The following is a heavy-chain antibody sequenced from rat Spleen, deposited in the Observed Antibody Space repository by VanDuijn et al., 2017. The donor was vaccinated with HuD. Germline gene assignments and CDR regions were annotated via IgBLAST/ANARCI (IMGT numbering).Heavy chain of an antibody. J-gene: IGHJ4*01. V-gene: IGHV5-31*01. CDR2: ITDTGGST. CDR3: TRDYNWAIDA. D-gene: IGHD1-5*01. Sequence: EVQLVESGGGLVQPGRSLKLSCVASGFTFNNYWMTWIRQAPGKGLEWVASITDTGGSTFYPDSMKGRFTITRDNSKTTLYLQMNSRRSEDTATYDCTRDYNWAIDAWGQGASVTVSA. CDR1: GFTFNNYW.